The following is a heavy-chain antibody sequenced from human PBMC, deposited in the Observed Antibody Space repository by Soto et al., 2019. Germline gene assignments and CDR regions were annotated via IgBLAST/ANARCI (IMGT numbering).Heavy chain of an antibody. J-gene: IGHJ6*03. CDR2: ISWNSGSI. V-gene: IGHV3-9*01. CDR3: AKEENYYYMDV. CDR1: GFTFDDYA. Sequence: GGSLRLSCAASGFTFDDYAMHWVRQAPGKGLEWVSGISWNSGSIGYADSVKGRFTISRDNAKNSLYLQMNSLRAEDTALYYCAKEENYYYMDVWGKGTTVTVSS.